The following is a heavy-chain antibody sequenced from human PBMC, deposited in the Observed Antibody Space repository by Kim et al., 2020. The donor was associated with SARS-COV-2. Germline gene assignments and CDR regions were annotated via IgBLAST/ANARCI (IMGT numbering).Heavy chain of an antibody. CDR3: ARDGLWGSGSYYKGPTPDY. D-gene: IGHD3-10*01. CDR2: ISSSGSTI. V-gene: IGHV3-11*01. CDR1: GFTFSDYY. Sequence: GGSLRLSCAASGFTFSDYYMSWIRQAPGKGLEWVSYISSSGSTIYYADSVKGRFTISRDNAKNSLYLQMNSLRAEDTAVYYCARDGLWGSGSYYKGPTPDYWGQGTLVTVSS. J-gene: IGHJ4*02.